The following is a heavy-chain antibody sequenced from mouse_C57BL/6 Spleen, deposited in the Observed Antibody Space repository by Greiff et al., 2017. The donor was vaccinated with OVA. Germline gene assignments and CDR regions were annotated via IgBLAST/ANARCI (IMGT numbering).Heavy chain of an antibody. Sequence: EVKVVESGGGLVKPGGSLKLSCAASGFTFSSYAMSWVRQTPEKRLEWVATISDGGSYTYYPDNVKGRFTISRDNAKNNLYLQMSHLKSEDTAMYYCARGPNFDYWGQGTTLTVSS. CDR2: ISDGGSYT. J-gene: IGHJ2*01. V-gene: IGHV5-4*03. CDR1: GFTFSSYA. CDR3: ARGPNFDY.